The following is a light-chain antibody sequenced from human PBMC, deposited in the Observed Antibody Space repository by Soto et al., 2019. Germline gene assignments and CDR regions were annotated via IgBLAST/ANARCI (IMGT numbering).Light chain of an antibody. CDR1: SSDVGTYNY. Sequence: QSVLTQSASVSGSPGQSITISCTGTSSDVGTYNYVSWYQQHPGKAPKLMIYEVSNRPSGVSSHFSGSKSGNTASLTISGLQAEDGADYYCSSYTSSSTWVFGGGTKLTVL. CDR2: EVS. CDR3: SSYTSSSTWV. J-gene: IGLJ3*02. V-gene: IGLV2-14*01.